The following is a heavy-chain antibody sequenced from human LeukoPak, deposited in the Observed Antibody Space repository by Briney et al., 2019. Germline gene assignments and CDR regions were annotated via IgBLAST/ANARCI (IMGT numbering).Heavy chain of an antibody. V-gene: IGHV4-4*07. Sequence: SETLSLTCTVSGGSISSYYWSWIRQPAGKGLEWIGRIYTSGSTNYNPSLKSRVTMSVDTSKNQFSLKLSSVTAADTAVYYCARDSPYYDILTGYYNRWFDPWGQGTLVTVSS. D-gene: IGHD3-9*01. CDR1: GGSISSYY. CDR2: IYTSGST. J-gene: IGHJ5*02. CDR3: ARDSPYYDILTGYYNRWFDP.